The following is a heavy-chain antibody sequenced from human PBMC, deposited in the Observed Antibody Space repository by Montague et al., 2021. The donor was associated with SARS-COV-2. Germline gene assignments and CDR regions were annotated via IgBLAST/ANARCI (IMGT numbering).Heavy chain of an antibody. J-gene: IGHJ5*02. CDR1: GFTFSSYA. CDR3: ARQEPIVVVVAAARGWFDP. CDR2: ISHSGST. Sequence: LRLSCAASGFTFSSYAMSWVRQPPGKGLEWIGEISHSGSTYYNPSLKSRVTISVDTSKNQFSLKLSSVTAADTAVYYCARQEPIVVVVAAARGWFDPWGQGTLVTVSS. D-gene: IGHD2-15*01. V-gene: IGHV4-34*01.